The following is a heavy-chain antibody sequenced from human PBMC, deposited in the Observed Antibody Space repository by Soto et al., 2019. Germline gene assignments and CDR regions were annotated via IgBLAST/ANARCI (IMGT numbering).Heavy chain of an antibody. CDR1: GYIFTSYW. CDR3: ARHKKRWLVHYYYYGMDV. J-gene: IGHJ6*02. CDR2: IDPSDSYT. Sequence: GESLKISCNGSGYIFTSYWISWVRQMPGKGLEWMGRIDPSDSYTNYSPSFQGHVTISADKSISTAYLQWSSLKASDTAMYYCARHKKRWLVHYYYYGMDVWGQGTTVTVSS. D-gene: IGHD6-19*01. V-gene: IGHV5-10-1*01.